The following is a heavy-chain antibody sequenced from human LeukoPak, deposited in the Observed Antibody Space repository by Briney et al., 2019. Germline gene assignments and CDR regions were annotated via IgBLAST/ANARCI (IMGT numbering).Heavy chain of an antibody. Sequence: ASVKVSCKASGYTFTSYGISWVRQAPGQGLEWMGWISAYNGNTNYAQKFQERVTITRDMSTSTAYMELSSLRSEDTAVYYCAAASVDTAAEWGQGTLVTVSS. CDR2: ISAYNGNT. V-gene: IGHV1-18*01. D-gene: IGHD5-18*01. CDR3: AAASVDTAAE. CDR1: GYTFTSYG. J-gene: IGHJ4*02.